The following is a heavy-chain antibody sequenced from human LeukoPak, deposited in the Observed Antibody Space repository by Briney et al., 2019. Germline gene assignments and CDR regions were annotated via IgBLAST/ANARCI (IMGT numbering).Heavy chain of an antibody. V-gene: IGHV4-30-4*01. CDR2: IYYSGST. D-gene: IGHD4-23*01. CDR3: ARDLLNEGNHLDY. CDR1: GDSISSGDYY. J-gene: IGHJ4*02. Sequence: SETLSLTCTVSGDSISSGDYYWSWIRQPPGKGLEWIGYIYYSGSTYYNPSLKSRVTISVDTSKNQFSLKLSSVTAADTAVYYCARDLLNEGNHLDYWGQGTLVTVS.